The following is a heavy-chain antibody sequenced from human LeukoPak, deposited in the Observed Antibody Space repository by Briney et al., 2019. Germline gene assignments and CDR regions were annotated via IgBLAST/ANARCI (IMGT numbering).Heavy chain of an antibody. CDR3: ARGINTPLGVVPAAHDDY. CDR2: ISAYNGNT. V-gene: IGHV1-18*01. D-gene: IGHD2-2*01. J-gene: IGHJ4*02. Sequence: ASVKVSCKASGYTFTSYGISWVRQAPGQGLEWVGWISAYNGNTNYEQQLQGRVNMTTDASTSTAYMELKSLRSDYTAVYYCARGINTPLGVVPAAHDDYWGQGTLVTVSS. CDR1: GYTFTSYG.